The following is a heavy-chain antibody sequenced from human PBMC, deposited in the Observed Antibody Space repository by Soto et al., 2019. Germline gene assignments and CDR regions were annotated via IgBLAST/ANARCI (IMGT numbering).Heavy chain of an antibody. CDR2: ISAYNGNT. CDR3: ARHHSSSWYESWFDP. Sequence: GASVKVSCKASGYTFTSYGISWVRQAPGQGLEWMGWISAYNGNTNYAQKLQGRVTMTTDTSTSTAYMELRSLRSDDTAVYDCARHHSSSWYESWFDPWGQGTLVTVSS. D-gene: IGHD6-13*01. V-gene: IGHV1-18*01. CDR1: GYTFTSYG. J-gene: IGHJ5*02.